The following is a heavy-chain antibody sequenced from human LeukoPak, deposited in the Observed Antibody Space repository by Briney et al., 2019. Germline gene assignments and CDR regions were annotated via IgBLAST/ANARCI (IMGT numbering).Heavy chain of an antibody. CDR2: ISSSSSYM. CDR3: ARDLSNFGEVDY. D-gene: IGHD4-11*01. CDR1: GFTFSSYS. J-gene: IGHJ4*02. V-gene: IGHV3-21*01. Sequence: GVSLRLSCAASGFTFSSYSMNWVRQAPGKGLEWVSSISSSSSYMYYADSVKGRFTISRYNAKNSLYLQMNSLRAEDTAVYYCARDLSNFGEVDYWGQGTLVTVSS.